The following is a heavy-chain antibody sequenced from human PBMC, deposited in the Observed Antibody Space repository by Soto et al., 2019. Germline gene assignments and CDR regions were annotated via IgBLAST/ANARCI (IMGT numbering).Heavy chain of an antibody. J-gene: IGHJ4*02. Sequence: QVQLVQSGAEVKQPGASVKVSCKASGYTCTSYGISWVRQAPGPGLEWMGWISAYNGNTNYAQKLQGRVTMTADTSTSSAYMELRSLRSDDTAVYYCAIVGGFGWFVEWSKHPPDYWGQGTLVTVSS. CDR1: GYTCTSYG. D-gene: IGHD3-10*01. CDR3: AIVGGFGWFVEWSKHPPDY. V-gene: IGHV1-18*01. CDR2: ISAYNGNT.